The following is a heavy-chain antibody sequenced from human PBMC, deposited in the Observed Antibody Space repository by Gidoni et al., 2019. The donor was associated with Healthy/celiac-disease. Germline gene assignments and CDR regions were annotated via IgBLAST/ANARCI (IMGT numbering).Heavy chain of an antibody. Sequence: EVQLVESGGGLVQPGGSLRLSCAASGFTFSSYWMSWVRQAPGKGLEWVANIKQDGSEKYYVDSVKGRFTISRDNAKNSLYLQMNSLRAEDTAVYYCARGLNWNDWYYFDYWGQGTLVTVSS. V-gene: IGHV3-7*01. CDR1: GFTFSSYW. CDR2: IKQDGSEK. J-gene: IGHJ4*02. CDR3: ARGLNWNDWYYFDY. D-gene: IGHD1-1*01.